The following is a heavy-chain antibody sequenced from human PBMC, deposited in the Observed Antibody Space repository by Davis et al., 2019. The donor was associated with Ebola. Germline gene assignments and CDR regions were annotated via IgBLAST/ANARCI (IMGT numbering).Heavy chain of an antibody. D-gene: IGHD3-3*01. Sequence: GGSLRLSCTDSVITFSSYAMTWVRQAPGKGLEWVSAISGSGGSTYYADSVKGRFTISRDNSKKTLYLQMNSLRAEDTAVYYCAKGVFGVVISGFDYWGQGTLVTVSS. V-gene: IGHV3-23*01. CDR1: VITFSSYA. CDR3: AKGVFGVVISGFDY. CDR2: ISGSGGST. J-gene: IGHJ4*02.